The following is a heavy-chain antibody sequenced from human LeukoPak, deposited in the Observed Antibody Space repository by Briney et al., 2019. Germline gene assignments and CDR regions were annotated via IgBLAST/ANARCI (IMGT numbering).Heavy chain of an antibody. Sequence: GGSLRLSCAASGFTFSSYSMNWVRQAPGKGLEWVSSISSSSSYIYYADSVKGRFTISRDNSKNTVYLQMNSLRGEDTAVYYCARAVGAVGSAYWGQGTLVTVSP. CDR1: GFTFSSYS. D-gene: IGHD6-13*01. CDR3: ARAVGAVGSAY. CDR2: ISSSSSYI. V-gene: IGHV3-21*01. J-gene: IGHJ4*01.